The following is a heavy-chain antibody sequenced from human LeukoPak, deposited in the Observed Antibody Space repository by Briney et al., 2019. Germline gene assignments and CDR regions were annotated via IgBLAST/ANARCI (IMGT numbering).Heavy chain of an antibody. CDR3: AVKSPGIAVAGPSQDYYYGMDV. CDR1: GYTFTSYY. CDR2: INPSGGST. D-gene: IGHD6-19*01. V-gene: IGHV1-46*01. Sequence: ASVKVSCMASGYTFTSYYMHWVRQAPGQGLEWMGIINPSGGSTSYAQKFQGRVTMTRDTSTSTVYMELSSLRSEDTAVYYCAVKSPGIAVAGPSQDYYYGMDVWGQGTTVTVSS. J-gene: IGHJ6*02.